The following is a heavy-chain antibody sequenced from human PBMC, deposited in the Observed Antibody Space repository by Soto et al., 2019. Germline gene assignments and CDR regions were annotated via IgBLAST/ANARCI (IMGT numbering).Heavy chain of an antibody. D-gene: IGHD3-3*01. Sequence: ASVKVSCKASGYTFTSYAMHWVRQAPGQRLEWMGWINAGNGNTKYSQKFQGRVTITRDTSASTAYMELSSLRSEDTAVYYCARDRLVTIFGVVSTLDYYYGMDVWGQGTTVTVS. V-gene: IGHV1-3*01. CDR1: GYTFTSYA. J-gene: IGHJ6*02. CDR2: INAGNGNT. CDR3: ARDRLVTIFGVVSTLDYYYGMDV.